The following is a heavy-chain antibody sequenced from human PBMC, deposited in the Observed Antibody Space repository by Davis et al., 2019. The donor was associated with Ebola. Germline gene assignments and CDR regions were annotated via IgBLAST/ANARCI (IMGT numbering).Heavy chain of an antibody. V-gene: IGHV4-4*07. CDR3: ARAGLSDSLGSRDAFHT. CDR1: GDSISDYM. CDR2: IYSSGRV. Sequence: SETLSLTCTISGDSISDYMWNWIRQSDGKRLEWIGRIYSSGRVNYNPSLKSRVSMSIDTSNKFFSLKLNSLTAEDTAVYYCARAGLSDSLGSRDAFHTWGQGTMVIVSS. D-gene: IGHD3-10*01. J-gene: IGHJ3*02.